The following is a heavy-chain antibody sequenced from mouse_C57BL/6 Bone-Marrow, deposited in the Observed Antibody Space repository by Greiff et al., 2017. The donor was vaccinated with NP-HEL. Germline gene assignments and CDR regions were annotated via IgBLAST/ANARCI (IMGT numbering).Heavy chain of an antibody. CDR2: INPSNGGT. V-gene: IGHV1-53*01. CDR3: ESCYGRDGFCY. D-gene: IGHD1-2*01. J-gene: IGHJ2*01. Sequence: QVQLQQPGTELVKPGASVKLSCKASGYNFTSYWMHWVKQRPGQGLEWIGNINPSNGGTNYTAKFKSKATLTVDKSSSTAYMQLSSLTSEDPAVDYCESCYGRDGFCYWGQGTTLTVTS. CDR1: GYNFTSYW.